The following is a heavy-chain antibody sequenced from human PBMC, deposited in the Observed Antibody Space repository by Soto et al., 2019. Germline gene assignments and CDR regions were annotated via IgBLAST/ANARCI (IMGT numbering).Heavy chain of an antibody. CDR3: ARDTTYYDFLSGYYTGPIDS. CDR1: GFIFSNYA. Sequence: GGSLRLSCAASGFIFSNYAMSWVRQAPGKGLEWVSSISSSSSYIYYADSVKGRFTISRDNAKNSLYLQMNSLRAEDTAVYYCARDTTYYDFLSGYYTGPIDSWGQGTLVTVSS. CDR2: ISSSSSYI. J-gene: IGHJ5*01. D-gene: IGHD3-3*01. V-gene: IGHV3-21*01.